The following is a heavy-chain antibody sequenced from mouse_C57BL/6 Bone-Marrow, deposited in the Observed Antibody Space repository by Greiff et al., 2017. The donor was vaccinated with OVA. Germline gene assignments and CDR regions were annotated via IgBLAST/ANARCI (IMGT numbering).Heavy chain of an antibody. V-gene: IGHV1-72*01. J-gene: IGHJ3*01. CDR1: GYTFTSYW. Sequence: VKLQQPGAELVKPGASVKLSCKASGYTFTSYWMHWVKQRPGRGLEWIGRIDPNSGGTKYNEKFKSKATLTVDKPSSTAYMQLSSLTSEDSAVYYCARWDYDYGGSWFAYWGQGTLVTVSA. D-gene: IGHD2-4*01. CDR3: ARWDYDYGGSWFAY. CDR2: IDPNSGGT.